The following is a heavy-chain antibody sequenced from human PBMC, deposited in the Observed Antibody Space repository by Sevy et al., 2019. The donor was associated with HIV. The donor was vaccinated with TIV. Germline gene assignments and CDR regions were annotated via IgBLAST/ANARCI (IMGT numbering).Heavy chain of an antibody. D-gene: IGHD4-17*01. Sequence: SETLSLTCAVYGGSFSGYYWSWIRQPPGKGLEWIGEINHSGSTNYNPSLKSRVTISVDTSKNQFSLKLSSVTAADTAVYYCARAQSTVTTERAGGHFDYWGQGTLVTVSS. J-gene: IGHJ4*02. CDR3: ARAQSTVTTERAGGHFDY. CDR2: INHSGST. V-gene: IGHV4-34*01. CDR1: GGSFSGYY.